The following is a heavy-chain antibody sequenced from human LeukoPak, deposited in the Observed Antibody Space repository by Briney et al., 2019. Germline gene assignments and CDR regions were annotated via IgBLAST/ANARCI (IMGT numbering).Heavy chain of an antibody. V-gene: IGHV1-2*02. CDR1: GYTLIGYY. D-gene: IGHD6-13*01. J-gene: IGHJ4*02. CDR3: ARDSAAAGGLSFDY. Sequence: GASVKVSCKASGYTLIGYYMHWVRQAPGQGLEWKGWINLNSGGTKYAQKFQGRVTMTRDTSITTAYMELSRLRSDDTAVYYCARDSAAAGGLSFDYWGQGTLATVSS. CDR2: INLNSGGT.